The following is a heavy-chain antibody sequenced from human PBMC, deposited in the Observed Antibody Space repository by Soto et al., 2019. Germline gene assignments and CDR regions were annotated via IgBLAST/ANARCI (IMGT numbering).Heavy chain of an antibody. CDR2: ISGSGGST. CDR3: AKAGSGFYYDSSGYYDWIDY. Sequence: GGSLRLSCAASGFTFSSYAMSWVRQAPGKGLEWVSAISGSGGSTYYADSVKGRFTISRDNSKNTLYLQMNSLRAEDTAVYYCAKAGSGFYYDSSGYYDWIDYWGQGTLVTVSS. V-gene: IGHV3-23*01. J-gene: IGHJ4*02. CDR1: GFTFSSYA. D-gene: IGHD3-22*01.